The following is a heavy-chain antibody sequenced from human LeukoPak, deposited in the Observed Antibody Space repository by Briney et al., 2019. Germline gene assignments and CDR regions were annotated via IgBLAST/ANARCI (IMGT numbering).Heavy chain of an antibody. CDR3: ARVSVLMVVTDYFDY. CDR2: INPNSGGT. CDR1: GYTFTGYY. Sequence: ASVKVSCKASGYTFTGYYLHWVRQAPGQGPEWMGWINPNSGGTNYGQKFQGGVTMTRDTSIRTAYMELSRLRSDDTAVYYCARVSVLMVVTDYFDYWGQGTLVTVSS. J-gene: IGHJ4*02. V-gene: IGHV1-2*02. D-gene: IGHD2-21*02.